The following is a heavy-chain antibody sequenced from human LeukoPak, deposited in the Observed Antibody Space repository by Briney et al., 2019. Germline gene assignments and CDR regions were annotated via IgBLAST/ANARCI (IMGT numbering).Heavy chain of an antibody. CDR2: ISGSGDNT. D-gene: IGHD3-22*01. J-gene: IGHJ4*02. CDR3: AKGSYYDSSGSFYFDY. Sequence: GGSLRLSCAASGFTFSSYAMSWVRQAPGKGLEWVSGISGSGDNTYYADSVKGRFTISRDNSKNTLYVQVSSLGTEDTAAYCCAKGSYYDSSGSFYFDYWGQGTLVTVSS. V-gene: IGHV3-23*01. CDR1: GFTFSSYA.